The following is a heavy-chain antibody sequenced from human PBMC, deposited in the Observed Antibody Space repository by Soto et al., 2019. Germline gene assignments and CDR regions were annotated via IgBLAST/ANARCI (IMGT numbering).Heavy chain of an antibody. D-gene: IGHD2-2*01. CDR1: GYTFTSYD. J-gene: IGHJ6*02. Sequence: ASVKVSCKASGYTFTSYDINWVRQATGQGLEWMGWMNPNSGNTGYAQKFQGRVTMTRNTSISTAYMELSSLRSEDTAVYYCAREKGVYCSSTSCYPAGGHYYYGMDVWGQGTTVTRLL. V-gene: IGHV1-8*01. CDR2: MNPNSGNT. CDR3: AREKGVYCSSTSCYPAGGHYYYGMDV.